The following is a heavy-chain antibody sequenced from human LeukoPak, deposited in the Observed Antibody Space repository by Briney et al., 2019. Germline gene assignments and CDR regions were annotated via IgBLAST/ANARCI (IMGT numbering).Heavy chain of an antibody. D-gene: IGHD3-22*01. CDR2: IYSGGST. CDR1: GFTVSSNY. CDR3: ARALGGYYFRWYFDL. J-gene: IGHJ2*01. Sequence: PGGSLRLSCAASGFTVSSNYMSWVRQAPGKGLEWVSVIYSGGSTYYADSVKGRFTISRDNSKNTLYLQMNSLRTEDTAVYYCARALGGYYFRWYFDLWGRGTLVTVSS. V-gene: IGHV3-53*01.